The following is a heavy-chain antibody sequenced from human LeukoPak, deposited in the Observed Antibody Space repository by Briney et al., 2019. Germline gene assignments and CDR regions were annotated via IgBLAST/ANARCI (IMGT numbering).Heavy chain of an antibody. CDR3: ASGALGYCSGGSCHADAFDI. V-gene: IGHV1-18*01. D-gene: IGHD2-15*01. J-gene: IGHJ3*02. Sequence: GASGKVSCKASGYTFTSYGISWVRQAPGQGHEWMGWISAYNGNTNYAQKLQGRVTMTTDTSTSTAYMELRSLRSDDTAVYYCASGALGYCSGGSCHADAFDIWGQGTMVTVSS. CDR1: GYTFTSYG. CDR2: ISAYNGNT.